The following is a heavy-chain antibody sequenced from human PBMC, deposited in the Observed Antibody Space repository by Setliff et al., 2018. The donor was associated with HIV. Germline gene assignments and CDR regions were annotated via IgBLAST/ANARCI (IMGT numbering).Heavy chain of an antibody. CDR2: ITDSGDST. V-gene: IGHV3-23*01. CDR3: AKDRPGDGGNSNHAFDI. Sequence: GGSLRLSCAASGFTFATYAMNWVRQAPGKGLEWVSTITDSGDSTYYADSVKGRFTISRDNSKNTLYLQMNSPTDADTALYYCAKDRPGDGGNSNHAFDIWGQGTMVTVSS. D-gene: IGHD2-21*02. J-gene: IGHJ3*02. CDR1: GFTFATYA.